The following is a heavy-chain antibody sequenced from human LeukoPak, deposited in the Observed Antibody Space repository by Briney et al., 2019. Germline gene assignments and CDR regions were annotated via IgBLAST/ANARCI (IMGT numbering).Heavy chain of an antibody. CDR1: GGSISSSSYY. V-gene: IGHV4-39*01. CDR2: IYYSGST. D-gene: IGHD6-19*01. CDR3: ARTVAGKGTDI. J-gene: IGHJ3*02. Sequence: SETLSLTCTVSGGSISSSSYYWGWIRQPPGKGLEWIGSIYYSGSTYYNPSLKSRVTISVDTSKNQFSLKLSSMTAADTAVYYCARTVAGKGTDIWGQGTMVTVSS.